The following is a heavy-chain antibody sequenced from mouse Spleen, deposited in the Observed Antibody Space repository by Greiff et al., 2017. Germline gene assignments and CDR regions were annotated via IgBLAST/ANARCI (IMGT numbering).Heavy chain of an antibody. Sequence: EVKLVESGGGLVKPGGSLKLSCAASGFAFSSYDMSWVRQTPEKRLEWVATISSGGSYTYYPDSVKGRFTISRDNARNTLYLQMSSLRSEDTALYYCARQMIEAMDYWGQGTSVTVSS. CDR3: ARQMIEAMDY. D-gene: IGHD2-4*01. J-gene: IGHJ4*01. V-gene: IGHV5-9*02. CDR2: ISSGGSYT. CDR1: GFAFSSYD.